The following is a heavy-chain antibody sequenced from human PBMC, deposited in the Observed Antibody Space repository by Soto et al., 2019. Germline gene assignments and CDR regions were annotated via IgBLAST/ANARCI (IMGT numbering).Heavy chain of an antibody. V-gene: IGHV3-15*01. CDR1: GFTFTTAF. J-gene: IGHJ2*01. D-gene: IGHD4-4*01. CDR2: LKSKTDGGTT. CDR3: TTHSKGGNFYFDL. Sequence: EVQLVESGGGLVKPGGSLRLSCAASGFTFTTAFMSWVRQVPGKGLAWVGHLKSKTDGGTTEYAAPVRGRFTISGDESKNPVYLQMNSLKTEDAAIYFCTTHSKGGNFYFDLWGRGTLVTVSS.